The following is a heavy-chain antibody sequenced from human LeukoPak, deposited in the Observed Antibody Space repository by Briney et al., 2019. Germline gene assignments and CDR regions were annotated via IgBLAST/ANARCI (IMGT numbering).Heavy chain of an antibody. D-gene: IGHD3-16*01. J-gene: IGHJ6*02. CDR3: ARVIVMAYGMDV. CDR2: IIPIFGTT. CDR1: GGTFSSYA. Sequence: SVKVSCKASGGTFSSYAISWVRQAPGQGLERMGIIIPIFGTTNYAQKFQGRVTMTADESTSTAYMELSSLRSEDTAVYYCARVIVMAYGMDVWGQGTTVTVSS. V-gene: IGHV1-69*13.